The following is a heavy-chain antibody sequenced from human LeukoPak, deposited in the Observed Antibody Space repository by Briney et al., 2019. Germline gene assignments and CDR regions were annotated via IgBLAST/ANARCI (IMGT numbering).Heavy chain of an antibody. CDR2: ISANSRTV. CDR3: ARVHNTIF. Sequence: GGSLRLSCAGSGFTLNDYYVNWPRQAPGKGLEWISYISANSRTVNYADSVKGRFTMSRDYAKNSVFLEMTSLRGEDTGVYYCARVHNTIFWGQGILVTVSS. CDR1: GFTLNDYY. V-gene: IGHV3-11*01. J-gene: IGHJ1*01. D-gene: IGHD5-24*01.